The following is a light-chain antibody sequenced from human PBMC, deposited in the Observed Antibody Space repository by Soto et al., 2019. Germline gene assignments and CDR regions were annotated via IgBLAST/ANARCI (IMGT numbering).Light chain of an antibody. Sequence: DIHMTQSPSSLSASVGDRVTITCQASQDISNYLNWYQQKPGKAPKLLIYDASNLETGVPSRFSGSGSGTDFTFTISSLQPEDIATYYCQQYDNLLWFGGGTKVEIK. CDR2: DAS. J-gene: IGKJ4*02. CDR1: QDISNY. CDR3: QQYDNLLW. V-gene: IGKV1-33*01.